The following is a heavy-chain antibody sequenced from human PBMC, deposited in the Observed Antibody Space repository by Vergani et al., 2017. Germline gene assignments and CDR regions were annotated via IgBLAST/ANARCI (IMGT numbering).Heavy chain of an antibody. CDR3: ACICGGSCCYGYYYGIDV. V-gene: IGHV4-34*01. Sequence: QVQLQQWGAGLLKPSETLSLTCAVYGGSFSGYYWSWIRQPPGKGLEWIGEINHSGSTNYNPSLQSRVTISVDTSKNQVSLKLSSVTAADTAVYYWACICGGSCCYGYYYGIDVWGQGTTVTVSS. J-gene: IGHJ6*02. CDR2: INHSGST. CDR1: GGSFSGYY. D-gene: IGHD2-15*01.